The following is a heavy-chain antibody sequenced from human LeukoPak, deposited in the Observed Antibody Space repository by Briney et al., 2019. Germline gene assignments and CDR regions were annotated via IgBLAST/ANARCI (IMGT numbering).Heavy chain of an antibody. CDR1: GFTFSSYG. CDR3: AKSYLPDFDPDVIASYYFDY. J-gene: IGHJ4*02. D-gene: IGHD3-9*01. CDR2: ISGSGGST. Sequence: GGSLRLSCAASGFTFSSYGMSWVRQAPGKGLEWVSAISGSGGSTYYADSVKGRFTISRDNSKNTLYLQMNSLRAEDTAVYYCAKSYLPDFDPDVIASYYFDYWGQGTLVTVSS. V-gene: IGHV3-23*01.